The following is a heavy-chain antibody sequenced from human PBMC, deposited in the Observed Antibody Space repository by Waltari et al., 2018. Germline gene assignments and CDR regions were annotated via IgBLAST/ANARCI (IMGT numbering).Heavy chain of an antibody. D-gene: IGHD6-19*01. CDR1: GYSISSRYY. J-gene: IGHJ4*02. V-gene: IGHV4-38-2*01. CDR2: IYHSGST. CDR3: ARIGSGWYDFYFDY. Sequence: QVQLQESGPGLVKPSETLSLTCAVSGYSISSRYYWGWIRQPPGKGLEWIGSIYHSGSTYYNPSLKSRVTISVDTSKNQFSLKLSSVTAADTAVYYCARIGSGWYDFYFDYWGQGTLVTVSS.